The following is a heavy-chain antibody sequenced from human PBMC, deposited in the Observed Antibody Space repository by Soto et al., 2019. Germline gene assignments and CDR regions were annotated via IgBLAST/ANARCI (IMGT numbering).Heavy chain of an antibody. V-gene: IGHV1-8*01. Sequence: QVQLVQSGAEVKKPGASVKVSCKASGYTFTSYDINWVRQATGQGLEWMGWMDPNSGNTGYAHKFQSSVTMPRNTSIITAYMAMSSLRSEDTAVYYCAREKTSYGMDVWGEGTTGTVSS. J-gene: IGHJ6*04. CDR3: AREKTSYGMDV. CDR1: GYTFTSYD. CDR2: MDPNSGNT.